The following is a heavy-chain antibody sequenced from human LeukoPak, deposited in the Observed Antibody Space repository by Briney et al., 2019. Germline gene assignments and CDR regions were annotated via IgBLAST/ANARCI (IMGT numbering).Heavy chain of an antibody. CDR2: TYYRSRWYN. CDR1: GDSVSSNSAA. Sequence: SQTLSLTRAISGDSVSSNSAAWNWIRQSPSRGLEWLGRTYYRSRWYNDYAVSVKGRITISPDTSRNQFSLHLNSVTPEDTAVYYCAKLGGNFVDFWGQGTLVTVSS. D-gene: IGHD1-1*01. V-gene: IGHV6-1*01. J-gene: IGHJ4*02. CDR3: AKLGGNFVDF.